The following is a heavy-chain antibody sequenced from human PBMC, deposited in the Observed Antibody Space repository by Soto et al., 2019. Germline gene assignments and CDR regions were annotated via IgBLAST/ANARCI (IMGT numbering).Heavy chain of an antibody. CDR1: GGSFSGYY. CDR3: ASDYYGSGSYYNGPNYYYYGMDA. CDR2: IYYSGST. Sequence: SETLSLTCAVYGGSFSGYYWSWIRQHPGKGLEWIGYIYYSGSTYYNPSLKSRVTISVDTSKNQFSLKLSSVTAADTAVYYCASDYYGSGSYYNGPNYYYYGMDAWGQGTTVTVSS. J-gene: IGHJ6*02. D-gene: IGHD3-10*01. V-gene: IGHV4-31*11.